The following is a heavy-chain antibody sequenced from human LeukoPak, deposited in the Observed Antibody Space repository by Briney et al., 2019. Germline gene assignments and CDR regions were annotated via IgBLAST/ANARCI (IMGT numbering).Heavy chain of an antibody. CDR3: ARGGDVTMVRGVIINPHTSVSWIDP. CDR2: ISAYNGNT. CDR1: GYTFTSYG. D-gene: IGHD3-10*01. Sequence: GASVKVSCKASGYTFTSYGISWVRQAPGQELEWMGWISAYNGNTNYAQKLQGRVTMTTDTSTSTAYMELRSLRSDDTAVYYCARGGDVTMVRGVIINPHTSVSWIDPWGQGNLGTVSS. J-gene: IGHJ5*02. V-gene: IGHV1-18*01.